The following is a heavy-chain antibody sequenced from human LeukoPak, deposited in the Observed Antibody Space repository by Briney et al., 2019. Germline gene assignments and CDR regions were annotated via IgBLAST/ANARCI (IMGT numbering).Heavy chain of an antibody. Sequence: GESLKISCKGSGYSFTSYWIGWVRQMPGKGLEWMGIVYPGDSDTKYSPSFQGQVTISADKSISTSFLQWNSLKASGTAMYYCARHDSTLATNYWGQGTLVTVSS. CDR3: ARHDSTLATNY. D-gene: IGHD5-12*01. V-gene: IGHV5-51*01. CDR1: GYSFTSYW. J-gene: IGHJ4*02. CDR2: VYPGDSDT.